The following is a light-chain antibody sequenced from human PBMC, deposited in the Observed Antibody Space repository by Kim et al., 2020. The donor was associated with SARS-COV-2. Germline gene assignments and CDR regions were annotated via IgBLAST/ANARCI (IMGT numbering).Light chain of an antibody. Sequence: SYELTQPPSVSVSPGQTASITCSGYKLGDKYVSWYQQKPGQSPVVVIYQDNQRPSGLPERFSGPNSGNTATLTISGTQAMDEADYYCQAWDSSTHNYV. CDR3: QAWDSSTHNYV. CDR2: QDN. CDR1: KLGDKY. V-gene: IGLV3-1*01. J-gene: IGLJ1*01.